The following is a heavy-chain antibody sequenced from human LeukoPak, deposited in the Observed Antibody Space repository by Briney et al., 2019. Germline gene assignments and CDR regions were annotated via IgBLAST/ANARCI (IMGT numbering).Heavy chain of an antibody. CDR3: ARAHSRSDYYYYYMDV. V-gene: IGHV3-53*01. J-gene: IGHJ6*03. Sequence: PGGSLRLSCAASGFTVSSNYMSWVRQAPGKGLGWVSVFYSGGSTYYADSVKGRFTISRDNSKNTLYLQMNSLRAEDTAVYYCARAHSRSDYYYYYMDVWGKGTTVTVSS. CDR2: FYSGGST. D-gene: IGHD6-6*01. CDR1: GFTVSSNY.